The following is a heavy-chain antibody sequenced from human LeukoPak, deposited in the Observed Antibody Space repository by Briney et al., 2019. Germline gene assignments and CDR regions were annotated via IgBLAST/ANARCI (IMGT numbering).Heavy chain of an antibody. J-gene: IGHJ4*02. Sequence: AGGSLKLSCAASGFTFDDCAMHWVRQAPGKGLEWVSGISWNSGSIGYADSVKGRFTISRDNAKNSLYLQMNSLRAEDTALYYRAKDMGGGYCSSTSCYIGIGFDYWGQGTLVTVSS. CDR2: ISWNSGSI. CDR3: AKDMGGGYCSSTSCYIGIGFDY. D-gene: IGHD2-2*02. CDR1: GFTFDDCA. V-gene: IGHV3-9*01.